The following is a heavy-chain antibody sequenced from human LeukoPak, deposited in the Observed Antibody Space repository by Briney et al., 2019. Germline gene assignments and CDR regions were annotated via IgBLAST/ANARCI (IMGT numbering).Heavy chain of an antibody. CDR3: AKDPPGVYWGEDWFDP. CDR2: IYSGSSA. V-gene: IGHV3-53*01. D-gene: IGHD7-27*01. J-gene: IGHJ5*02. CDR1: GFTVSSNH. Sequence: GGSLRLSCAASGFTVSSNHMSWVRQAPGKGLEWVSIIYSGSSAYYADSVKGRFSISRDNSKNTLFLQMNSLRAEDTAVYYCAKDPPGVYWGEDWFDPWGQGTLVTVSS.